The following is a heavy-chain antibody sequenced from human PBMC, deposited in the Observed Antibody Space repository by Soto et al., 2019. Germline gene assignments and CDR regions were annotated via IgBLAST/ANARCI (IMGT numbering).Heavy chain of an antibody. CDR3: SRGTYYPQSSGLHADY. J-gene: IGHJ4*02. CDR2: ISSDGHHQ. Sequence: GGSLRLSCATSGFTFNDYAMYWVRQAPGQGLEWVAMISSDGHHQFYVDNLRGRFTVSRDNSKNTLFLQMNSLRPADTAVYYCSRGTYYPQSSGLHADYWGPGTVVTVSS. V-gene: IGHV3-30*03. CDR1: GFTFNDYA. D-gene: IGHD3-22*01.